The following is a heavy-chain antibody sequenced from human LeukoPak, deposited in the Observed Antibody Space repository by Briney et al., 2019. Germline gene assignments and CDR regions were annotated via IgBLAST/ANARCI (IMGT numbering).Heavy chain of an antibody. V-gene: IGHV3-23*01. CDR2: ISGSGGST. J-gene: IGHJ4*02. CDR3: AKEKEWELQYYFDY. D-gene: IGHD1-26*01. CDR1: GFTFSSYA. Sequence: GGSLRLCCAASGFTFSSYAMSWVRRAPGKGLEWVSAISGSGGSTYYADSVKGRFTISRDNSKNTLYLQMNSLRAEDTAVYYCAKEKEWELQYYFDYWGQGTLVTVSS.